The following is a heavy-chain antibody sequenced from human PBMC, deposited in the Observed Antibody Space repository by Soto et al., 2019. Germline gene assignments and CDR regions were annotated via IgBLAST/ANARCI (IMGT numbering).Heavy chain of an antibody. CDR2: IYPGDSDT. Sequence: GESLKISCKSSGYSFTSYWIAWVRQMPGKGLEWMGIIYPGDSDTRYSPSFQGQVTISVDKSISTAYLQWSILKASDTAIYYCAKRGKESTRSFWFDPWGQGTLVTVSS. D-gene: IGHD2-2*01. J-gene: IGHJ5*02. CDR3: AKRGKESTRSFWFDP. CDR1: GYSFTSYW. V-gene: IGHV5-51*01.